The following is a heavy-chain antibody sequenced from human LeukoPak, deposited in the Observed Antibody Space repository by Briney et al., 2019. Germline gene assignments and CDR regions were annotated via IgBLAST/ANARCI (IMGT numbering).Heavy chain of an antibody. D-gene: IGHD2-15*01. Sequence: GASVKVSCKASGYTFTNYAFSWVRQAPGQGLEWMGWISAYNGNTNYAQKLQGRATMTTDTSTSTVYMELTSLRSDDTAVYYCARDVGEGFCSGGSCSDYWGQGTLVTVSS. CDR3: ARDVGEGFCSGGSCSDY. CDR1: GYTFTNYA. CDR2: ISAYNGNT. J-gene: IGHJ4*02. V-gene: IGHV1-18*01.